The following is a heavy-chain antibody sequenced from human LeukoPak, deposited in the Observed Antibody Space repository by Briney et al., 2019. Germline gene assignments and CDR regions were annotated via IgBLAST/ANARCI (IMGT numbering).Heavy chain of an antibody. Sequence: EGSLRLSCAASGFTFSSYAMSWVRQAPGKGLEWVSAISGSGGSTYYTDSVKGRFTISRDNSKNTLYLQMNSLRAEDTAVYYCAKSIVVVPAATKRGSVGAFDIWGQGTMVTVSS. V-gene: IGHV3-23*01. CDR3: AKSIVVVPAATKRGSVGAFDI. D-gene: IGHD2-2*01. CDR1: GFTFSSYA. CDR2: ISGSGGST. J-gene: IGHJ3*02.